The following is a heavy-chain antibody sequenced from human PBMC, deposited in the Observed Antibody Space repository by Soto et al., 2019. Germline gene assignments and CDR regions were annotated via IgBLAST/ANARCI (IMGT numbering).Heavy chain of an antibody. CDR3: VRTSLVVAAATREDY. CDR1: GLTFSSYW. Sequence: EVQLVESGGGLVQPGESLRLSCAASGLTFSSYWMHWVRQAPGKGLVWVSRINSDGSSTSYADSVKGRFTISRDNAKNTQYLQMNRLRAEDTAVYYCVRTSLVVAAATREDYWGQGTLVTVSS. J-gene: IGHJ4*02. CDR2: INSDGSST. D-gene: IGHD2-15*01. V-gene: IGHV3-74*01.